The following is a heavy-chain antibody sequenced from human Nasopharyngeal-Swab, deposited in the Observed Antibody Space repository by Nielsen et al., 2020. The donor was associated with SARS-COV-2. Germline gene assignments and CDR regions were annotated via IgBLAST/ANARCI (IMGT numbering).Heavy chain of an antibody. Sequence: SETLSPTCTVSGGPISSSSYYWGWIRQPPGKGLEWIGSIYYRGSTYYNPSLKSRVTISVDTSKHQFSLKLSSVTAADTAVYYCARRRFGEEQRNSNYYYYGMDVWGQGTTVTVSS. CDR2: IYYRGST. J-gene: IGHJ6*02. CDR1: GGPISSSSYY. V-gene: IGHV4-39*01. D-gene: IGHD3-10*01. CDR3: ARRRFGEEQRNSNYYYYGMDV.